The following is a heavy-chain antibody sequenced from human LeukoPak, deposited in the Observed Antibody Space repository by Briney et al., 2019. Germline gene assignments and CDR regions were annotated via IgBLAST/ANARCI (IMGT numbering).Heavy chain of an antibody. CDR3: ARGGAYYYDSSGPHFDY. Sequence: PSETLSLTCTVSGYSISSGYYWGWIRQPPGKGLEWIGSIYHSGSTYYNPSLKSRVTISVDTSKNQFSLKLSPVTAADTAVYYCARGGAYYYDSSGPHFDYWGQGTLVTVSS. D-gene: IGHD3-22*01. CDR1: GYSISSGYY. CDR2: IYHSGST. J-gene: IGHJ4*02. V-gene: IGHV4-38-2*02.